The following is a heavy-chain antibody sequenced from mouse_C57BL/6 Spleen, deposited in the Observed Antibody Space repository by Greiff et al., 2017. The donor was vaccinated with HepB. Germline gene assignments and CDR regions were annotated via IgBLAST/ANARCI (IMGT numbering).Heavy chain of an antibody. CDR2: ISSGSSTI. Sequence: VQLKESGGGLVKPGGSLKLSCAASGFTFSDYGMHWVRQAPEKGLEWVAYISSGSSTIYYADTVKGRFTISRDNAKNTLFLQMTSLRSEDTAMYYCARRDYGSSHYFDYWGQGTTLTVSS. D-gene: IGHD1-1*01. CDR3: ARRDYGSSHYFDY. CDR1: GFTFSDYG. V-gene: IGHV5-17*01. J-gene: IGHJ2*01.